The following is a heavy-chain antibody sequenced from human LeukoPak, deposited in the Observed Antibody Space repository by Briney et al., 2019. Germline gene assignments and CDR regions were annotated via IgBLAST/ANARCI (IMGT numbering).Heavy chain of an antibody. CDR2: MNPDSGNT. Sequence: ASVKVSCKASGYTFSSYDINWVRQATGQGLEWMGWMNPDSGNTGFAQKFQGRLNMSKKTSTSTAYMELTSLTSEDTAVYYCARGADNYDSSSYTDFDIWGQGTMVTVSS. CDR3: ARGADNYDSSSYTDFDI. J-gene: IGHJ3*02. CDR1: GYTFSSYD. V-gene: IGHV1-8*01. D-gene: IGHD3-22*01.